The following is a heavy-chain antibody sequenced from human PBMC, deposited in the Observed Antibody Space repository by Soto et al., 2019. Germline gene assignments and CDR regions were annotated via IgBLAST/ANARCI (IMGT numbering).Heavy chain of an antibody. CDR1: GYTFTSYG. V-gene: IGHV1-18*01. Sequence: GASVKVSCKASGYTFTSYGISWVRQAPGQGLEWMGWISAYNGNTDYAQKLQGRVTMTTDTSTSTAYMELRSLRSDDTAVYYCAREGGIAVAGDIFDYWGQGTLVTVSS. D-gene: IGHD6-19*01. CDR3: AREGGIAVAGDIFDY. J-gene: IGHJ4*02. CDR2: ISAYNGNT.